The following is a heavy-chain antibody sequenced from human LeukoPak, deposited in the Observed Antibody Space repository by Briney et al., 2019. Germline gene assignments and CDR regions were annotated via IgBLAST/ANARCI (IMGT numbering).Heavy chain of an antibody. Sequence: SETLSLTCTVSGGSISGYYWSWIRQPPGKGLEWIGNIYYSGSTNYNPSLKSRVTMSVDTSKNQFSLKLSSVTAADTAMYYCASMLGVGYSFGHGAYDFWGQGTLVTVSS. J-gene: IGHJ4*02. D-gene: IGHD5-18*01. CDR1: GGSISGYY. CDR3: ASMLGVGYSFGHGAYDF. CDR2: IYYSGST. V-gene: IGHV4-59*08.